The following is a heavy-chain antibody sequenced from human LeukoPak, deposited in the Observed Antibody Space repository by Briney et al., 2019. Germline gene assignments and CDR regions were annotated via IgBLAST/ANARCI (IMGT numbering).Heavy chain of an antibody. V-gene: IGHV3-30*01. J-gene: IGHJ4*02. Sequence: PGRSLRLSCAASGFTFSSYAMHWVRQAPGKGLEWVAVISYDGSNKYYADSVKGRFTISRDNSKNTLYLQMNSLRAEDTAVYYCARDRLRPDGYNLGPDYWGQGTLVTVSS. D-gene: IGHD5-24*01. CDR3: ARDRLRPDGYNLGPDY. CDR1: GFTFSSYA. CDR2: ISYDGSNK.